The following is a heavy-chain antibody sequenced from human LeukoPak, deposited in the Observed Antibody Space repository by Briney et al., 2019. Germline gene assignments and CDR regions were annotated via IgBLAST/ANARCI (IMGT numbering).Heavy chain of an antibody. V-gene: IGHV1-46*01. CDR1: GYTLTSYY. Sequence: ASVKVSCKASGYTLTSYYMHWVRQAPGQGLEGMGLINPSGGSTSYAQKFQGRVTMTRDTSTSTVYMELSSLRSEDTAVYYCARALGSDYFDYWGQGTLVTVSS. CDR3: ARALGSDYFDY. CDR2: INPSGGST. D-gene: IGHD1-26*01. J-gene: IGHJ4*02.